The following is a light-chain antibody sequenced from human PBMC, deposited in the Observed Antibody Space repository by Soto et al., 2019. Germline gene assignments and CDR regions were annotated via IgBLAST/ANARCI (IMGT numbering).Light chain of an antibody. CDR2: DVS. Sequence: QSALTQPASVSGSPGQSITISCTGTSSDVGGYNYVSWYQQHPGKAPKLMIYDVSNRPSGVSDRFSGSKSGNTASLTISGLQADDEADFYCSSYTSSNTSVVFGGGTTLTVL. CDR1: SSDVGGYNY. J-gene: IGLJ2*01. CDR3: SSYTSSNTSVV. V-gene: IGLV2-14*03.